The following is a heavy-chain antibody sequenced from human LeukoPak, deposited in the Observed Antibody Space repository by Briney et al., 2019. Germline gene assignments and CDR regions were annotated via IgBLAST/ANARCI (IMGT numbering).Heavy chain of an antibody. CDR3: ARDLGNYDFWSGSHFDY. CDR1: GFTFSSYS. Sequence: GGSLRLSCAASGFTFSSYSMNWVRQAPGKGLEWVSYISSSSSTIYYADSVKGRFTISRDNAKNSLYLQMNSLRAEDTAVHYCARDLGNYDFWSGSHFDYWGQGTLVTVSS. CDR2: ISSSSSTI. D-gene: IGHD3-3*01. V-gene: IGHV3-48*01. J-gene: IGHJ4*02.